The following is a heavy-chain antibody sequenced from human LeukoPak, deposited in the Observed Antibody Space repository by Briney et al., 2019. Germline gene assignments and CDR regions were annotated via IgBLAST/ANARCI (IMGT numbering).Heavy chain of an antibody. Sequence: GGSLRLSCAASGFTFSSYDMHWVRQTTGKRLEWVSAISTAGDTYYPGSVKGRFTISRENAKNSLYLQMNSLRAGDTAVYYCARAPHGDYFDYWAREPWSPSPQ. CDR3: ARAPHGDYFDY. CDR1: GFTFSSYD. D-gene: IGHD4-17*01. V-gene: IGHV3-13*01. J-gene: IGHJ4*02. CDR2: ISTAGDT.